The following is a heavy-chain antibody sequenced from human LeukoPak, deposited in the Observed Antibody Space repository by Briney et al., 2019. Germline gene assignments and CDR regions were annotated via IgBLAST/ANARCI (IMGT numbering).Heavy chain of an antibody. CDR1: GFTFSSYW. CDR3: AREGGFYDSSGYYLTFDY. J-gene: IGHJ4*02. Sequence: GGSLRLSCAASGFTFSSYWMSWVRQAPGKGLEWVSYISSSGSTIYYADSVKGRFTISRDNAKNSLYLQMNSLRAEDTAVYYCAREGGFYDSSGYYLTFDYWGQGTLVIVSS. D-gene: IGHD3-22*01. CDR2: ISSSGSTI. V-gene: IGHV3-48*04.